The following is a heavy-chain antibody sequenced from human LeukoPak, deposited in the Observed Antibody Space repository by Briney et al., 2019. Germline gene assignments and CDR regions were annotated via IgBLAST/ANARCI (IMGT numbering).Heavy chain of an antibody. CDR1: GGSFSGYY. CDR3: ARGRRHNWNYVSLGYYFDY. D-gene: IGHD1-7*01. J-gene: IGHJ4*02. CDR2: INHSGST. V-gene: IGHV4-34*01. Sequence: SETLSLTCAVYGGSFSGYYWSWIRQPPGKGLEWIGEINHSGSTNYNPSLKSRVTISVDTSKNQFSLKLSSVTAADTAVNYCARGRRHNWNYVSLGYYFDYWGQGTLVTVSS.